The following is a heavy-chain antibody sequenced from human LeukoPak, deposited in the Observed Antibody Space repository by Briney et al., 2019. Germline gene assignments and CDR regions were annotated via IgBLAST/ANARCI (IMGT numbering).Heavy chain of an antibody. CDR1: GFTFDDYA. D-gene: IGHD3-22*01. J-gene: IGHJ3*02. CDR3: AKDVEYYYDSSGYWDI. V-gene: IGHV3-9*01. Sequence: GGSLRLSCAASGFTFDDYAMHWVRQAPGKGLEWVSGNSWNSGSIGYADSVKGRFTISRDNAKNSLYLQMNSLRAEDTALYYCAKDVEYYYDSSGYWDIWGQGTMVTVSS. CDR2: NSWNSGSI.